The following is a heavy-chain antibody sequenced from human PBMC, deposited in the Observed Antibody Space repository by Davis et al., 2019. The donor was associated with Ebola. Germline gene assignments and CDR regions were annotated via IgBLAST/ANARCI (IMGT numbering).Heavy chain of an antibody. D-gene: IGHD2-15*01. Sequence: GESLKISCAASGFTLSTYAMHWVRQAPDKGLEWVAVISCDGSLKFYAASVKGRFTISRDNSENTLYLQMNSLIAEDTAVYFCARDSKIEVVSNITWNWFDPWGQGTLVTVSS. CDR2: ISCDGSLK. V-gene: IGHV3-30-3*01. J-gene: IGHJ5*02. CDR1: GFTLSTYA. CDR3: ARDSKIEVVSNITWNWFDP.